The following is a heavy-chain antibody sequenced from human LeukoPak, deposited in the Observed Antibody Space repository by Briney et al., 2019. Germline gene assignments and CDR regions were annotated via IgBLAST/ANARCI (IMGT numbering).Heavy chain of an antibody. CDR1: GFTFSSYE. D-gene: IGHD6-13*01. CDR2: ISYDGSNK. J-gene: IGHJ4*02. CDR3: AKGTFWYADY. Sequence: GGSLRLSCAASGFTFSSYEMNWVRQAPGKGLDCVAVISYDGSNKYYADSVKGRFTISRDNSKNTLYLQMNSLRAEDTAVYYCAKGTFWYADYWGQGTLVTVSS. V-gene: IGHV3-30*18.